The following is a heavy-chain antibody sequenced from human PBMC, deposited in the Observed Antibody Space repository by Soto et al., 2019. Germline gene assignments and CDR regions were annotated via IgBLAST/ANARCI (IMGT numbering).Heavy chain of an antibody. D-gene: IGHD3-10*01. Sequence: QMQLVQSGPEVKKPGTSVKVSCKASGFTFTSSAVQWVRQARGQRLEWIGWIVVGSGNTNYAQKFQERVTITRDMSTSTAYMELNSLRSEDTAVYYCAAGSYYYGSGSYYNDYWGQGTLVNVSS. CDR3: AAGSYYYGSGSYYNDY. V-gene: IGHV1-58*01. CDR2: IVVGSGNT. J-gene: IGHJ4*02. CDR1: GFTFTSSA.